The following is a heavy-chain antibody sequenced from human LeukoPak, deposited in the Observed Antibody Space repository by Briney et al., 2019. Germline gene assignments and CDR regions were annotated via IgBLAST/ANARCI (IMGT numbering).Heavy chain of an antibody. Sequence: GGSLTLSCVASGFTFSTYEMNWVRQAPGKGLEWVSYISGSGSTIFYTDSVKGRFTISRDNAKNSLYLQMNSLRADDTAVYYCAKSLRGTGLDAFDIWGQGTMVTVSS. CDR2: ISGSGSTI. CDR3: AKSLRGTGLDAFDI. J-gene: IGHJ3*02. CDR1: GFTFSTYE. V-gene: IGHV3-48*03. D-gene: IGHD2-8*02.